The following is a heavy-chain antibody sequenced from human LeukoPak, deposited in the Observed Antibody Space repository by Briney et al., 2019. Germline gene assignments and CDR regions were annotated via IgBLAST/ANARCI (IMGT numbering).Heavy chain of an antibody. CDR3: VKSKSCSSTSCYGYFDY. D-gene: IGHD2-2*01. CDR1: GFTFSSYA. V-gene: IGHV3-64D*09. CDR2: ISSNGGST. Sequence: GSLRLSCSASGFTFSSYAMHWVRQAPGKGLGYVSAISSNGGSTYYADSVKGRFTISRDNSKNTLYLKMSSLRAEDTAVYYCVKSKSCSSTSCYGYFDYWGQGALVTVSS. J-gene: IGHJ4*02.